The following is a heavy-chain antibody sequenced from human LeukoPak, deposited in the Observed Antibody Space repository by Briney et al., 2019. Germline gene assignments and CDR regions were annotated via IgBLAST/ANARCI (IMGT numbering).Heavy chain of an antibody. V-gene: IGHV4-59*12. J-gene: IGHJ4*02. CDR1: GGSISSYY. D-gene: IGHD5-18*01. CDR3: AGDVTDTAMVGY. CDR2: IYYSGST. Sequence: SETLSLTCTVSGGSISSYYWSWIRQPPGKGLEWIGYIYYSGSTIYNPSLKSRATISVDTSKNQFSLKLSSVTAADTAVYYCAGDVTDTAMVGYWGQGTLVTVSS.